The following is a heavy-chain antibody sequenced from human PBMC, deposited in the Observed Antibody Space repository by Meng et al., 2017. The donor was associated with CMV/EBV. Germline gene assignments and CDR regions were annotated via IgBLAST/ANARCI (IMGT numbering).Heavy chain of an antibody. J-gene: IGHJ6*02. CDR2: IKQDGSEK. CDR3: ARDSPGGCSSTSCYQRHHKGGYYYGMDV. V-gene: IGHV3-7*01. Sequence: GGSLRLSCAASGFTFSSYWMSWVRQAPGKGLEWVANIKQDGSEKYSVDSVKGRFTISRDNAKNSLYLQMNSLRAEDTAVYYCARDSPGGCSSTSCYQRHHKGGYYYGMDVWGQGTTVTVSS. CDR1: GFTFSSYW. D-gene: IGHD2-2*01.